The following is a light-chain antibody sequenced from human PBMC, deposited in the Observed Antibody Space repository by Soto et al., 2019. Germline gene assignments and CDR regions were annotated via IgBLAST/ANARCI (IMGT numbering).Light chain of an antibody. J-gene: IGKJ4*01. Sequence: DIVVTPSPATLSVSPGERATLSCRTSQSVSSNLAWYQQKPGQAPRLLIYGASTRATGIPARFSGSGSGTEFTLTIRSLQSEDFAVYYCQQYNNWPLTFGGGTKVDIK. CDR3: QQYNNWPLT. CDR1: QSVSSN. CDR2: GAS. V-gene: IGKV3-15*01.